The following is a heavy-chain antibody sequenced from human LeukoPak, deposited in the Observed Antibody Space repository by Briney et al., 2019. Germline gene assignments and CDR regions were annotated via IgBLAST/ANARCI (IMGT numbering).Heavy chain of an antibody. J-gene: IGHJ3*02. CDR3: ARLPTYYYDSSGYSHAFDI. CDR1: GGSISSYY. Sequence: KPSETLSLTCIVSGGSISSYYWSWIRQPAGKGQEWIGRIYTSGSTNYNPSLKSRVTISVDTSKNQFSLKLSSVTAADTAVYYCARLPTYYYDSSGYSHAFDIWGQGTMVTVSS. D-gene: IGHD3-22*01. V-gene: IGHV4-4*07. CDR2: IYTSGST.